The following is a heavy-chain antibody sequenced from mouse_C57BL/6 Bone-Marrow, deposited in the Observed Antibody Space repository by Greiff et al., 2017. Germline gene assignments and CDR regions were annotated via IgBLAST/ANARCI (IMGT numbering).Heavy chain of an antibody. CDR3: ARSGGTGTGYFDY. J-gene: IGHJ2*01. V-gene: IGHV1-55*01. CDR1: GCTFTSYW. D-gene: IGHD4-1*01. CDR2: IYPGSGST. Sequence: QVQLQQPGAELVKPGASVKMSCKASGCTFTSYWITWVKQRPGQGLEWIGDIYPGSGSTNYNEKFKSKATLTVDTSSSTAYMKLSSLTSEDSAVYYCARSGGTGTGYFDYWGQGTTLTVSS.